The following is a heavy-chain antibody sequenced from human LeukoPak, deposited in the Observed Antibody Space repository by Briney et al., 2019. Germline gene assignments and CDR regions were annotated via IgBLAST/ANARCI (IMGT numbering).Heavy chain of an antibody. J-gene: IGHJ4*02. CDR2: ISGSGGST. CDR3: AKDDGYDYGENFDY. CDR1: EFDFSSYA. Sequence: GGSLRLSCAASEFDFSSYAMSWVRQAPGKGLEWVSAISGSGGSTYYADSVKGRFTISRDTLYLQMNSLRAEDTAVYYCAKDDGYDYGENFDYWGQGTLVTVSS. V-gene: IGHV3-23*01. D-gene: IGHD4-17*01.